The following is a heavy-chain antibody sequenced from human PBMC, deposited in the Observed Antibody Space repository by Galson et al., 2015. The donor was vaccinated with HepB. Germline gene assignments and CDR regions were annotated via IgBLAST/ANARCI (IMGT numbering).Heavy chain of an antibody. CDR2: IYYRGST. V-gene: IGHV4-59*08. CDR3: ARLYVRGGLWARSDY. CDR1: GGSISGYS. D-gene: IGHD2-15*01. Sequence: SETLSLTCTVSGGSISGYSWTWIRQSPGKGLEWIGYIYYRGSTNYNPSLKSRVTISVDTSKNQFSLKLRSVTAADTAVYYCARLYVRGGLWARSDYWGQGILVSVSS. J-gene: IGHJ4*02.